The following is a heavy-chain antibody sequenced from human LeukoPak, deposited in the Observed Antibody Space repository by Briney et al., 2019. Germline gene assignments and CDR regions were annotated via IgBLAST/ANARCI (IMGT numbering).Heavy chain of an antibody. CDR2: IYYSGST. V-gene: IGHV4-39*07. CDR1: GGSISSSSYY. Sequence: SETLSLTCTVSGGSISSSSYYWGWIRQPPGKGLEWIGSIYYSGSTYYNPSLKSRVTISVDTSKNQFSLKLSSVTAADTAVYYCARDGAMVRGVIYFDYWGQGTLVTVSS. D-gene: IGHD3-10*01. CDR3: ARDGAMVRGVIYFDY. J-gene: IGHJ4*02.